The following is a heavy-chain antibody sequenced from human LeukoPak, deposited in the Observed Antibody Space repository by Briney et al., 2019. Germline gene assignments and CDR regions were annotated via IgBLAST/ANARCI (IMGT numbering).Heavy chain of an antibody. CDR3: AKDIEIVVVVAATGFDY. Sequence: GGSLRLSCAASGFTFSTYAMSWVRQAPGKGLEWVSAISGSGSSTYYADSVKGRFTISRDNSKNTLYLQMNNLRAEDTAVYYCAKDIEIVVVVAATGFDYWGQGTLVTVSS. J-gene: IGHJ4*02. V-gene: IGHV3-23*01. CDR2: ISGSGSST. CDR1: GFTFSTYA. D-gene: IGHD2-15*01.